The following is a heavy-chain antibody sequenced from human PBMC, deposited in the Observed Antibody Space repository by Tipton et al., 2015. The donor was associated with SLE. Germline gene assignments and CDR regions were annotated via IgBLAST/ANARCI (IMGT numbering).Heavy chain of an antibody. CDR3: ARDLPDYYDSSGYRGFDI. J-gene: IGHJ3*02. Sequence: GSLRLSCAASGFTFSNFAVSWVRQAPGKGLEWVSAISGTSVDIYYVDSVKGRLTISRDNAKNTLFLQMNSLTAEDTAVYYCARDLPDYYDSSGYRGFDIWGQGTMVTVSS. V-gene: IGHV3-23*01. CDR2: ISGTSVDI. CDR1: GFTFSNFA. D-gene: IGHD3-22*01.